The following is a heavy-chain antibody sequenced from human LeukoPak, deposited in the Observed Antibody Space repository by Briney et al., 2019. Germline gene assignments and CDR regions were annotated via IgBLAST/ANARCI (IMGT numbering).Heavy chain of an antibody. D-gene: IGHD3-9*01. V-gene: IGHV3-30*02. CDR2: IRYDGSNK. CDR1: GFTFSSYG. Sequence: PGGSLRLSCAASGFTFSSYGMHWVRQAPGKGLEWVAFIRYDGSNKYYADSVKGRFTISRDNSKNTLYLQMNSLRAEDTAVYYCAKGGGILTGPDYWGQGTLVTVSS. J-gene: IGHJ4*02. CDR3: AKGGGILTGPDY.